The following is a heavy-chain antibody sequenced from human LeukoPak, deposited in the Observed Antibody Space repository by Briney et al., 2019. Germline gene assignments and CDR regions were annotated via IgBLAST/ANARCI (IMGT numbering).Heavy chain of an antibody. CDR3: AKTPYSSSWYLYFQH. V-gene: IGHV3-48*01. J-gene: IGHJ1*01. Sequence: GGSLRLSCVVSGFPFSNYSMNWVRQAPGKGLEWVSYISSTSRSIDYIDSVKGRFSISRDNAKNSLHLQMNSLRPEDTAVYYCAKTPYSSSWYLYFQHWGQGTLVTVSS. CDR2: ISSTSRSI. CDR1: GFPFSNYS. D-gene: IGHD6-13*01.